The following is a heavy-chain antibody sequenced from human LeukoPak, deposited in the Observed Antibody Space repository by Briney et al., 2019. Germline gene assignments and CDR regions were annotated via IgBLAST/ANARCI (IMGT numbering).Heavy chain of an antibody. J-gene: IGHJ4*02. Sequence: ASVKVSCKTSGYTFTGYYLHWVRQAPGQGLEWMACINPNSGGTNYAQKFQGRVTMTRDTSISTAYIELSSLRSGDTAVYYCARGRDYAYWGQGTLVTVSS. CDR1: GYTFTGYY. CDR3: ARGRDYAY. CDR2: INPNSGGT. V-gene: IGHV1-2*02.